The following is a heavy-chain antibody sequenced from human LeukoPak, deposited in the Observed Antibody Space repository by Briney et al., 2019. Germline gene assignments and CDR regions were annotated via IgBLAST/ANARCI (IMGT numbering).Heavy chain of an antibody. Sequence: WASVKVSCKASGYTFTSNYIHWVRQAPGQGLEWMGMIYPRDGSTSYAQKIQGRVTVTRDTSTSTVHMELSGLRSEDTAVYYCARDQEGFDYWGQGTLVTVSS. CDR2: IYPRDGST. CDR3: ARDQEGFDY. J-gene: IGHJ4*02. CDR1: GYTFTSNY. V-gene: IGHV1-46*01.